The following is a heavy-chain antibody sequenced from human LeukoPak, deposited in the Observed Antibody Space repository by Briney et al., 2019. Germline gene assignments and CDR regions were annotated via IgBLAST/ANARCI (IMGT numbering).Heavy chain of an antibody. V-gene: IGHV4-34*01. CDR1: GGSFSGYY. D-gene: IGHD6-13*01. CDR3: ARFGEQQLVPSRRGWYYGMDV. J-gene: IGHJ6*02. CDR2: INHSGST. Sequence: SETLSLTCAVYGGSFSGYYWSWIRQPPGKGLEWIGEINHSGSTNYNPSLKSRVTISVDTSKNQFSLKLSSVTAADTAVYYCARFGEQQLVPSRRGWYYGMDVWGQGTTVTVSS.